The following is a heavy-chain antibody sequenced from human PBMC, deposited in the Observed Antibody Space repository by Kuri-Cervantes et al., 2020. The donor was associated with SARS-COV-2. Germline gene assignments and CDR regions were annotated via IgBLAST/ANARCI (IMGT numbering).Heavy chain of an antibody. Sequence: GESLKIPCAASGFTVSSNYMSWVRQAPGKGLEWVSVIYSGGSTYYADSVKGRFTISRDNSKNTLYLQMNSLRAEDTAVYYCARSIIAVAGFGGRDYWGQGTLVTVSS. V-gene: IGHV3-53*01. CDR1: GFTVSSNY. CDR2: IYSGGST. CDR3: ARSIIAVAGFGGRDY. D-gene: IGHD6-19*01. J-gene: IGHJ4*02.